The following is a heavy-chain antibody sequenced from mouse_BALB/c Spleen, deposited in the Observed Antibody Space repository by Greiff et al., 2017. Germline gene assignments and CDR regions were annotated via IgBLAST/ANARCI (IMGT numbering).Heavy chain of an antibody. CDR2: IYPGDGDT. Sequence: QVQLKQSGAELVRPGASVKLSCKASGYTFTSSWMQWVKQRPGQGLEWIGAIYPGDGDTRYTQKFKGKATLTADKSSSTAYMQLSSLASEDSAVYYCASVYPTEDIDYWGQGTSVTVSS. CDR3: ASVYPTEDIDY. J-gene: IGHJ4*01. V-gene: IGHV1-87*01. CDR1: GYTFTSSW.